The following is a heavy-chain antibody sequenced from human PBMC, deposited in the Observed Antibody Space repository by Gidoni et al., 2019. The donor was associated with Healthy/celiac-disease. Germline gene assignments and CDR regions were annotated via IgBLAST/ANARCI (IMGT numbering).Heavy chain of an antibody. D-gene: IGHD6-13*01. CDR1: GGTFSSYA. CDR2: IIPILGIA. CDR3: ARGARIAAAGTGFDY. J-gene: IGHJ4*02. Sequence: QVQLVQSGAEVKKPGSSVKVSCKASGGTFSSYAISWVRQAPGQGLEWMGRIIPILGIANYAQKFQGRVTSTADKSTSTAYMELSSLRSEDTAVYYCARGARIAAAGTGFDYWGQGTLVTVSS. V-gene: IGHV1-69*09.